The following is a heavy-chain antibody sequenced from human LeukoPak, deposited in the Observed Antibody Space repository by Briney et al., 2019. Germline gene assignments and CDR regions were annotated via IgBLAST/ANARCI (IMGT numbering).Heavy chain of an antibody. V-gene: IGHV1-2*02. CDR1: GYTFTGYY. CDR3: ARDGENLSIDGYNQADFFDY. D-gene: IGHD5-24*01. Sequence: GASVKVSCKASGYTFTGYYMHWVRQAPGQGLEWMGWINPNSGGTNYAQKFQGRVTMTRDTSISTAYMELSRLRSDDTAVYYCARDGENLSIDGYNQADFFDYWGQGTLVTVSS. CDR2: INPNSGGT. J-gene: IGHJ4*02.